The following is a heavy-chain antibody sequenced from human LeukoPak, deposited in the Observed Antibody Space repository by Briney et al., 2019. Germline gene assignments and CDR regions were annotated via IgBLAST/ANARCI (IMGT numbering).Heavy chain of an antibody. CDR1: GGSFSGYY. Sequence: SETLSLTCAVYGGSFSGYYWSWIRQPPGKGLEWIGEINHSGSTNYNPSLKSRVTISVDTSKNQFSLKLSSVTAADTAVYYCARGGRIAVAGAYYYYYGMDVWGQGTTVTVSS. CDR3: ARGGRIAVAGAYYYYYGMDV. D-gene: IGHD6-19*01. CDR2: INHSGST. V-gene: IGHV4-34*01. J-gene: IGHJ6*02.